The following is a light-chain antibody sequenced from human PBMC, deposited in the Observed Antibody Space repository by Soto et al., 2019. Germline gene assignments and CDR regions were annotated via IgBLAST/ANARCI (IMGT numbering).Light chain of an antibody. CDR1: SSNIGSNY. CDR3: AAWDDSLSGYV. CDR2: RYN. V-gene: IGLV1-47*01. Sequence: QSVLTQPPSASGTPGQRVTISCSGSSSNIGSNYVYWYQQLPGTAPKLLIYRYNQRPSGVPDRFSGSKSGTSASLAISGLRSEDEADYYCAAWDDSLSGYVFGTGTKVTVL. J-gene: IGLJ1*01.